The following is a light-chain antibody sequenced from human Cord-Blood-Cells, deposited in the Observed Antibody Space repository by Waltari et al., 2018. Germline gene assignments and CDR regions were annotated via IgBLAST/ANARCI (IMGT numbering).Light chain of an antibody. CDR3: QHRYSTPIT. V-gene: IGKV1-39*01. Sequence: DIHITQSPSSLSASVGDRVTITCRASQSISSYFNWYQQKPGKAPKLLIYAASSLQRGVASRFSGRGSGTDFTLNISSLQPGDFATYYCQHRYSTPITFGQGTRLEIK. CDR2: AAS. J-gene: IGKJ5*01. CDR1: QSISSY.